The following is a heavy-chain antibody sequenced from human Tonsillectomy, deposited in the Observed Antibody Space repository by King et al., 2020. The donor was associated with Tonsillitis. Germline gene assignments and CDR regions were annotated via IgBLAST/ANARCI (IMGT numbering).Heavy chain of an antibody. CDR2: IYPGDSDI. V-gene: IGHV5-51*03. CDR3: ARRKRGQIEIAVTGSHYYHFLDV. J-gene: IGHJ6*04. D-gene: IGHD6-19*01. Sequence: EAQLVQSGAEVKKPGESLKISCTGSGYSFSSYWIAWVRQMPGKGLEWVGIIYPGDSDIRYSPSFQGQVTISADKSISTAYLQWSSLKASDTAMYYCARRKRGQIEIAVTGSHYYHFLDVWGKGTTVTVSS. CDR1: GYSFSSYW.